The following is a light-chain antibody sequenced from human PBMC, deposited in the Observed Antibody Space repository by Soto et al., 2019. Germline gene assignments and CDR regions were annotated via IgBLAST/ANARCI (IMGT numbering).Light chain of an antibody. J-gene: IGKJ5*01. CDR2: DAS. CDR3: QQYGSSPIT. Sequence: DIVPAPSPATLSVSPGERATLSCGSSQSVSSNQLAWYQQKPGLAPRLLIYDASSRASGIPERFSGSGSGTGFSLTISSLEPEDSAVYYCQQYGSSPITFGQGTRLEIK. V-gene: IGKV3D-20*01. CDR1: QSVSSNQ.